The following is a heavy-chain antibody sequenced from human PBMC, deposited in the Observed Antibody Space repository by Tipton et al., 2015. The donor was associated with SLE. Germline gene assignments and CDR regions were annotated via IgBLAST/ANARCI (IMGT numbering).Heavy chain of an antibody. CDR3: TRPYCSGGSCTGDY. Sequence: GSLRLSCEVSRFTFENFGMGWVRQVPGKALVWVSVVSGGGYNTFYADSVKGRFTVSRDNSQNTIYLQLNSLRADDTAVYYCTRPYCSGGSCTGDYWGQETLVTVSS. CDR2: VSGGGYNT. V-gene: IGHV3-23*01. J-gene: IGHJ4*02. CDR1: RFTFENFG. D-gene: IGHD2-15*01.